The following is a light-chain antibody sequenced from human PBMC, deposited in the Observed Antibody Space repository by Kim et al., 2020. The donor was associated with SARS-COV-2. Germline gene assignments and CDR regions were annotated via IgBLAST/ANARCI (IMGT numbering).Light chain of an antibody. V-gene: IGLV3-1*01. CDR3: QTWDSITVV. CDR1: KLGEKY. Sequence: VSPGQTASITCSGDKLGEKYACWYQQKPGQSPVLVIYQDTKRPSGIPERVSGSNSGNTATLTISGTQAMDEADYYCQTWDSITVVFGGGTQLTVL. J-gene: IGLJ2*01. CDR2: QDT.